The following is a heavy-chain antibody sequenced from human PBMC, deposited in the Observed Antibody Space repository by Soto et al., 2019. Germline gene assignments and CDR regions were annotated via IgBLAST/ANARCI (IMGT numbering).Heavy chain of an antibody. J-gene: IGHJ4*02. CDR1: GGSTSSYY. V-gene: IGHV4-59*12. D-gene: IGHD3-22*01. Sequence: SETLSLTCTVSGGSTSSYYWSWIRQPTGKGLEWIGYINYSGSTNYNPSLKSRVTISVDKSKNQFSLKLSSVTAADTAVYYCARRGGYYYDTSAYYLFDYWGQGTLVTVSS. CDR3: ARRGGYYYDTSAYYLFDY. CDR2: INYSGST.